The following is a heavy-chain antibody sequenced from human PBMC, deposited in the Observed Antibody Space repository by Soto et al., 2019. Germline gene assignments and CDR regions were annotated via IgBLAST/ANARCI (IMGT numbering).Heavy chain of an antibody. CDR1: GFTFSSYS. Sequence: EVQLVESGGGLVKPGGSLRLSCAASGFTFSSYSMNWVRQAPGKGLEWVSSISSSSSYIYYADSVKGRFTISRDNAKNSLYLQMNSLRAEDTAVYYCARDRSSTVTTVLWGQGTLVTVSS. V-gene: IGHV3-21*01. J-gene: IGHJ4*02. CDR2: ISSSSSYI. CDR3: ARDRSSTVTTVL. D-gene: IGHD4-17*01.